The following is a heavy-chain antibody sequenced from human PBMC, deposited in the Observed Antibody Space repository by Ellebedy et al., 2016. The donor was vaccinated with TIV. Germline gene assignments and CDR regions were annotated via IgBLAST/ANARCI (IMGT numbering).Heavy chain of an antibody. CDR2: ISCYNGDT. CDR1: GYTFTSYG. V-gene: IGHV1-18*01. J-gene: IGHJ3*02. CDR3: ARDRIQLWGDAFDI. Sequence: ASVKVSCKTSGYTFTSYGITWLRQAPGQGLEWMGWISCYNGDTNYAPRVQGRVTMTTDTSTSTAYMELRSLRSDDTAVYYCARDRIQLWGDAFDIWGQGTMVTVSS. D-gene: IGHD5-18*01.